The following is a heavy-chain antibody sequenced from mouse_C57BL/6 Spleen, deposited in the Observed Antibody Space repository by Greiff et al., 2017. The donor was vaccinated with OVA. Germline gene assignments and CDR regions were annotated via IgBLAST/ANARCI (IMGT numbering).Heavy chain of an antibody. CDR3: ARWDYTGYFDV. Sequence: VQLQQSGAELVRPGTSVKVSCKASGYAFTNYLIEWVKQRPGQGLEWIGVINPGSGGTNYNEKFKGKATLTADKSSSTAYMQLSSLTSEDSAVYFCARWDYTGYFDVWGTGTTVTVSS. D-gene: IGHD2-12*01. CDR2: INPGSGGT. J-gene: IGHJ1*03. V-gene: IGHV1-54*01. CDR1: GYAFTNYL.